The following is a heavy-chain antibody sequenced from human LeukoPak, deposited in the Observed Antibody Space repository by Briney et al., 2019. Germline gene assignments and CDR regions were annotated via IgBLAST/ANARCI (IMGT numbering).Heavy chain of an antibody. CDR2: ISGSGGST. Sequence: PSETLSLTCAVYGGSFSGYYWSWIRQPPGKGLEWVSAISGSGGSTYYADSVKGRFTISRDNSKNTLYLQMNSLRAEDTAVYYCAKETAEYFQHWGQGTLVTVSS. V-gene: IGHV3-23*01. J-gene: IGHJ1*01. CDR1: GGSFSGYY. CDR3: AKETAEYFQH.